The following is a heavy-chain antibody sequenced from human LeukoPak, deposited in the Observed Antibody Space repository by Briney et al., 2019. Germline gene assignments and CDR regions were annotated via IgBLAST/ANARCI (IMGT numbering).Heavy chain of an antibody. CDR3: AREGRRDYVYFDH. Sequence: PSETLSLTCTASGGSISSYYWSWIRQPPGKGLEWIGYINYSGSTNYNPSLKSRVTMSVDTSKNQFSLKLSSVTAADTAMYYCAREGRRDYVYFDHWGQGSLVTVSS. CDR2: INYSGST. V-gene: IGHV4-59*01. CDR1: GGSISSYY. J-gene: IGHJ4*02. D-gene: IGHD4-17*01.